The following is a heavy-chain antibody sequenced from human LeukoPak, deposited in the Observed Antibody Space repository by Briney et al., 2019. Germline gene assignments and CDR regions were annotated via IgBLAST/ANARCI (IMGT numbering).Heavy chain of an antibody. V-gene: IGHV1-69*13. CDR2: IIPIFVTA. CDR1: VGTFSSYA. CDR3: ARAADGYCSSTSCYKGLRDYYYGMDV. D-gene: IGHD2-2*02. J-gene: IGHJ6*02. Sequence: SVKVSCKASVGTFSSYAISWVRQAPGQGLEWRGGIIPIFVTANYAQKFQGRVTITADESTSTAYMEPSSLRSEDTAVYYCARAADGYCSSTSCYKGLRDYYYGMDVWGQGTTVTVSS.